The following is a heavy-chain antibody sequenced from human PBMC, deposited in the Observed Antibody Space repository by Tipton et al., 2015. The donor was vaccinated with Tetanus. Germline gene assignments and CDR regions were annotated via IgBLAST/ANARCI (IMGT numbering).Heavy chain of an antibody. J-gene: IGHJ4*02. CDR2: VLRSGSA. Sequence: TLSLTCTVSGDSVSTGNFYWSWIRQPPGKGLEWIGYVLRSGSADYNPSLKSRVNISLDRSENQISLMLTSVTAADTAVYYCARVACSSTSCYSHYFDYWGPGSLVTVSS. V-gene: IGHV4-30-4*01. D-gene: IGHD2-2*01. CDR3: ARVACSSTSCYSHYFDY. CDR1: GDSVSTGNFY.